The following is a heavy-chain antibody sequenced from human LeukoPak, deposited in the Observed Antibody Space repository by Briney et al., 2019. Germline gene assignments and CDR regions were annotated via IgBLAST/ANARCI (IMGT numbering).Heavy chain of an antibody. D-gene: IGHD3-10*01. V-gene: IGHV4-59*01. CDR2: IYYSGST. CDR1: GGSISSYY. CDR3: ARGPYGNFDY. Sequence: SQTLSLTCTVSGGSISSYYWSWIRQPPGKGLEWIGYIYYSGSTNYNPSLKSRVTISVDTSKNQFSLKLSSVTAADTAVYYCARGPYGNFDYWGQGTLVTVSS. J-gene: IGHJ4*02.